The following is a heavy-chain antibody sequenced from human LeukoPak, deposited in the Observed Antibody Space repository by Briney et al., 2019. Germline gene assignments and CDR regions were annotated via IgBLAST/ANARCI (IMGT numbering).Heavy chain of an antibody. Sequence: GGSLRLSCAASGFTFSGSAMHWVRQASGKGLEWVGRIRSKANSYATAYAASVKGRFTISRDDSKNTAYLQMNSLKTEDTAVYYCTRPPPEYDILTGNNWFDPWDQGTLVTVSS. CDR1: GFTFSGSA. V-gene: IGHV3-73*01. CDR3: TRPPPEYDILTGNNWFDP. CDR2: IRSKANSYAT. J-gene: IGHJ5*02. D-gene: IGHD3-9*01.